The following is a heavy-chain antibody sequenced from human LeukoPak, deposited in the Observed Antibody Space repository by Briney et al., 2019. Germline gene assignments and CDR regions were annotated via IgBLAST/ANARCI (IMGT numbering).Heavy chain of an antibody. D-gene: IGHD3-22*01. CDR3: ARELPLYYYDSSGPFDY. J-gene: IGHJ4*02. Sequence: ASVKVSCKASGYTFTSYGISWVRRTPGQGLEWMGWISAYNGNTNYAQKLQGRVTMTTDTSTSTAYMELRSLRSDDTAVYYCARELPLYYYDSSGPFDYWGQGTLVTVSS. V-gene: IGHV1-18*01. CDR1: GYTFTSYG. CDR2: ISAYNGNT.